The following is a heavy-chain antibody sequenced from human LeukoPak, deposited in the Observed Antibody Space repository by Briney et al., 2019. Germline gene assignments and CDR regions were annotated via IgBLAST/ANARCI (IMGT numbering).Heavy chain of an antibody. CDR1: GFTFSSYA. J-gene: IGHJ6*02. D-gene: IGHD5-18*01. Sequence: GGSLRLSCAASGFTFSSYAMHWVRQAPGKGLVWVSHINSDGSITSYADSVKGRFTISRDNAKNTLYLQMNSLRAEDTAVYYCARDAVDTANAVWGQGTTVTVSS. CDR3: ARDAVDTANAV. V-gene: IGHV3-74*01. CDR2: INSDGSIT.